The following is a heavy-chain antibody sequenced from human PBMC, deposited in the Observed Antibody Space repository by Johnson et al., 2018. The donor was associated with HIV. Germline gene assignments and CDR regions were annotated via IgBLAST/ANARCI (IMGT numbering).Heavy chain of an antibody. Sequence: QVQLVESGGGVVQPGKSLRLSCAASGFTFSDYYMSWIRQAPGKGLAGVSSISSSGTSSYYADSVKGRLTISRDNAKNSLYLQMNSLRAEDTAVYYCARDAHRTDDAFDIWGQGTMVTVSS. V-gene: IGHV3-11*04. CDR1: GFTFSDYY. CDR3: ARDAHRTDDAFDI. J-gene: IGHJ3*02. CDR2: ISSSGTSS. D-gene: IGHD1-14*01.